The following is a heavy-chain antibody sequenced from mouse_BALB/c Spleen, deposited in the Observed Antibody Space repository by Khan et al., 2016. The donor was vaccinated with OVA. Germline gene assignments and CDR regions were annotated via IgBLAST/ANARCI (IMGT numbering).Heavy chain of an antibody. CDR3: ASHLTGSFAY. V-gene: IGHV5-6*01. CDR1: GFTFSSYG. D-gene: IGHD4-1*01. CDR2: ISSDGSYT. J-gene: IGHJ3*01. Sequence: EVELVESGGDLVKPAGSLKLSCVASGFTFSSYGMSWVRQTPDKRLEWVATISSDGSYTYYPDSVKGRFTISRDNVKNTLYLQMSSLKSEDTAMYYCASHLTGSFAYWGQGTLVTVSA.